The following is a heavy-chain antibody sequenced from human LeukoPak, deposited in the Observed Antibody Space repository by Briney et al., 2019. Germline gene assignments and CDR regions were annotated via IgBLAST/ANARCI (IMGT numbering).Heavy chain of an antibody. Sequence: GGSLRLSCAASGFTFSSYWMSWVRQAPGKGLEWVANIKQDGSEKYYVDSVKGRFTISRDNAKNSLYLQMNSLRAEDTAVYYCARDVSTGYPNWFDPWGQGTLVTVSP. CDR3: ARDVSTGYPNWFDP. D-gene: IGHD3-9*01. CDR2: IKQDGSEK. CDR1: GFTFSSYW. J-gene: IGHJ5*02. V-gene: IGHV3-7*03.